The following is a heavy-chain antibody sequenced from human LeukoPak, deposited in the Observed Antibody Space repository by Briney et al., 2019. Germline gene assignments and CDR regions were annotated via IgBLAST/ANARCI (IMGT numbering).Heavy chain of an antibody. CDR1: GFTLTNFG. CDR2: VSASSSYI. CDR3: ARERDCGRASCVAYYFDY. J-gene: IGHJ4*02. D-gene: IGHD2-2*01. Sequence: GGSLRLSCAASGFTLTNFGMDWVRQAPGKGLEWVSSVSASSSYIYYADSVKGRFTISRDNAQNSLYLQMNSLRAEDTAVCYCARERDCGRASCVAYYFDYWSQGTLVTVSS. V-gene: IGHV3-21*01.